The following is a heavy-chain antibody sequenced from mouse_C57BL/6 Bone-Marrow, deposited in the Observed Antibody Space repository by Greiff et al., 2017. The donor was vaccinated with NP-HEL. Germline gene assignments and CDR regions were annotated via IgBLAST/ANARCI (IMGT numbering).Heavy chain of an antibody. J-gene: IGHJ3*01. Sequence: EVQLVESGGDLVKPGGSLKLSCAASGFTFSSYGMSWVRQTPDKRLEWVATISSGGSYTYYPDSVKGRFTISRDNAKNTLYLQMSSLKSEDTAMYYCARHEDGSSLFAYWGQGTLVTVSA. D-gene: IGHD1-1*01. CDR3: ARHEDGSSLFAY. CDR2: ISSGGSYT. V-gene: IGHV5-6*01. CDR1: GFTFSSYG.